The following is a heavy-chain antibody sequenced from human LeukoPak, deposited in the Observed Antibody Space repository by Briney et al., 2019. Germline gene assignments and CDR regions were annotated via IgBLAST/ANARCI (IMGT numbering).Heavy chain of an antibody. D-gene: IGHD6-19*01. CDR2: IYYSGST. CDR3: ARGSSGWFNWFDP. Sequence: SETLSLTCSVSGGSVSSGSYYWSWIRQPPGKGLEWIGYIYYSGSTNYNPSLKSRVTISVDTSKNQFSLKLSSVTAADTAVYYCARGSSGWFNWFDPWGQGTLVTVSS. CDR1: GGSVSSGSYY. J-gene: IGHJ5*02. V-gene: IGHV4-61*01.